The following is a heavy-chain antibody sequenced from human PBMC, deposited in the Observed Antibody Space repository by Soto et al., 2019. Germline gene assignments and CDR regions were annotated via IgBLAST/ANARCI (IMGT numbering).Heavy chain of an antibody. V-gene: IGHV4-39*01. Sequence: QLQLQESGPGLVKPSETLSLTCNASGASISSSPYAWGWIRQSAGKGLEWIGTIDYDGTIYYNPSLKSRITISLDTSKNQISLRLSSVTAADTAVYYCARHVHNQGYEYYFASWGQGTLVTVSS. J-gene: IGHJ4*02. CDR2: IDYDGTI. D-gene: IGHD3-3*01. CDR1: GASISSSPYA. CDR3: ARHVHNQGYEYYFAS.